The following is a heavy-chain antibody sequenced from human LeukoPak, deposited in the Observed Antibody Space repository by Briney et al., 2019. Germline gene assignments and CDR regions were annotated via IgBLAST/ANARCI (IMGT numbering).Heavy chain of an antibody. Sequence: GRSLRLSCAASGFTFSSYGMHWVRQAPGKGLEWVAVIWYDGSNKYYADSVKGRFTISRDNSENTLYLQMNSLRAEDTAVYYCARDKGYSYGNYYYGMDVWGQGTTVTVSS. V-gene: IGHV3-33*01. CDR3: ARDKGYSYGNYYYGMDV. CDR2: IWYDGSNK. D-gene: IGHD5-18*01. J-gene: IGHJ6*02. CDR1: GFTFSSYG.